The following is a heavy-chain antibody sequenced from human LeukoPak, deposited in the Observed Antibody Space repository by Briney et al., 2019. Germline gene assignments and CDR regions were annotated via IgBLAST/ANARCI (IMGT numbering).Heavy chain of an antibody. D-gene: IGHD3-10*01. Sequence: PGGSLRLSCAASGFTFRSYAMNWVRQAPGKGLEWVSIISGRGGSTYYADSVKGRFTISRDNSKNTLYLQMNSLRAEDTAVYYCAKAGLTTYYYGSGTLLPYYGMDVWGQGTTVTVSS. J-gene: IGHJ6*02. CDR2: ISGRGGST. CDR1: GFTFRSYA. V-gene: IGHV3-23*01. CDR3: AKAGLTTYYYGSGTLLPYYGMDV.